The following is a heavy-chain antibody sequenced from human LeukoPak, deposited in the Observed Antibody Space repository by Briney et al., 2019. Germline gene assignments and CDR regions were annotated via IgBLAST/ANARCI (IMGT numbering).Heavy chain of an antibody. CDR2: IYYSVST. CDR1: GGSISSYY. CDR3: ARVPSDYYYSRMDV. J-gene: IGHJ6*04. Sequence: KASETLSLTCTVSGGSISSYYWSWIRQPPGKGLEGIGYIYYSVSTNYNPSLKRRVTISVDTSKHPSSLQLRSLHAADTAVYYCARVPSDYYYSRMDVWGKGPTVPVSS. V-gene: IGHV4-59*12.